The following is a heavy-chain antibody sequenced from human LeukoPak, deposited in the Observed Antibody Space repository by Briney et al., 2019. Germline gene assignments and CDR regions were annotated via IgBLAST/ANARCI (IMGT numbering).Heavy chain of an antibody. Sequence: PSETLSLTCTVSGGSISSSNYYWGWIRQPPGKGLEWIGSIHYSGSTYYNPSLKSRVTISVDTSKNQFSLKLTSVTAADTAVYYCARTTEGGYTYGYFYYYYMDVWGKGTTVTISS. D-gene: IGHD5-18*01. CDR3: ARTTEGGYTYGYFYYYYMDV. V-gene: IGHV4-39*07. J-gene: IGHJ6*03. CDR2: IHYSGST. CDR1: GGSISSSNYY.